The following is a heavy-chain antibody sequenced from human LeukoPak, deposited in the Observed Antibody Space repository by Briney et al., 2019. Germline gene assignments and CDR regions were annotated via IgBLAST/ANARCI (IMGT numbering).Heavy chain of an antibody. D-gene: IGHD3-22*01. J-gene: IGHJ4*02. CDR2: INQGGSEK. Sequence: GGSLRLSCAASGFTFSTYWMSWVRQARGKGLEWVANINQGGSEKYYVDSVKGRLTISRDNAKNSLYLQMDSLGTDDTAVYYCARSIAMIPEDYWGPGTLVTVSS. V-gene: IGHV3-7*04. CDR1: GFTFSTYW. CDR3: ARSIAMIPEDY.